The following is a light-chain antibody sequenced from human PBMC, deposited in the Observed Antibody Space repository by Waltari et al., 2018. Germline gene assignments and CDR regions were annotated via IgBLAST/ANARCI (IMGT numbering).Light chain of an antibody. Sequence: QSALTQPASVSGSPGPSITISCTATSSDVGGYNYFSWYQQHPGKAPKLIIYDVSKRPSGVSNRFSGSKSGNTASLTISGLQAEDEADYYCSSYTSSSTVVFGGGTKLTVL. J-gene: IGLJ2*01. CDR3: SSYTSSSTVV. V-gene: IGLV2-14*01. CDR2: DVS. CDR1: SSDVGGYNY.